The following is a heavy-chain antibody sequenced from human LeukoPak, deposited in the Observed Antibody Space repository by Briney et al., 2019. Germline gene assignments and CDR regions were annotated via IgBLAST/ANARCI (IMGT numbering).Heavy chain of an antibody. CDR2: ISGSGGST. Sequence: GGSLRLSCAASGFTFSSYAMSWVRQAPGKGLEWVSAISGSGGSTYYADSVKGRFTISRDNSKNTLYLQMNSLRAEDTAVYYCAKDEIGYSDYDYTLFDYWGQGTLVTVSS. J-gene: IGHJ4*02. CDR1: GFTFSSYA. CDR3: AKDEIGYSDYDYTLFDY. D-gene: IGHD5-12*01. V-gene: IGHV3-23*01.